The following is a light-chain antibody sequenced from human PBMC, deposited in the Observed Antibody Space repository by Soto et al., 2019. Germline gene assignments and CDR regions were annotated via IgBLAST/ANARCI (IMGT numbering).Light chain of an antibody. Sequence: QSALTQPASVSGSPGQSITISCTGSSSDFGLYNYVSWYQQHPGKAPKLMIYDVNDRPSGVSDRFSGSKSGNTASLTISGLQADDEADYFCSSYTSDTTHVVFGGGTKSPS. CDR3: SSYTSDTTHVV. CDR1: SSDFGLYNY. J-gene: IGLJ2*01. CDR2: DVN. V-gene: IGLV2-14*03.